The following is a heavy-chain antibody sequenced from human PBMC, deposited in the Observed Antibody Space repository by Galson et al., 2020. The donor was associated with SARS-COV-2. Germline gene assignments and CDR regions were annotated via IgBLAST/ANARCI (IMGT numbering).Heavy chain of an antibody. J-gene: IGHJ4*02. V-gene: IGHV3-74*01. CDR1: GFASRNLR. CDR3: AGAFAI. CDR2: NNSDDSII. Sequence: GGSLRLSCAASGFASRNLRMTWARKTPGKGLEWVPRNNSDDSIITNADSVKGRFTISRDNAKNTLYLQMNSLRSEDTALYYCAGAFAIWGQGTLVTVSS.